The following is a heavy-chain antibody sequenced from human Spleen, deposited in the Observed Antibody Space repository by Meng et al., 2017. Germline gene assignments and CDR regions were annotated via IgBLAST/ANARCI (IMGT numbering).Heavy chain of an antibody. D-gene: IGHD3-22*01. V-gene: IGHV3-74*01. J-gene: IGHJ4*02. CDR3: ARGDTSSYFPDY. CDR2: INSDGTST. Sequence: GESLKISCAASGFTFSTYWMHWVRQAPGKGLVWVSRINSDGTSTRYADSVRGRFTISRDKAENTLYLQINSLRAEDTAVYYCARGDTSSYFPDYWGQGTLVTVSS. CDR1: GFTFSTYW.